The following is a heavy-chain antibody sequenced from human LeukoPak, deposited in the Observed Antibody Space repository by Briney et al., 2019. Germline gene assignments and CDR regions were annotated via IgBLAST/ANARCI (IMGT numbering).Heavy chain of an antibody. CDR3: ARGGITMFMESDC. CDR2: ISAYSGST. V-gene: IGHV1-18*01. D-gene: IGHD3-3*01. J-gene: IGHJ4*02. Sequence: GASVKVSCKASGYTFTSYGISWVRQAPGQGLEWMGWISAYSGSTNYVQKLQGRVTMTTDTSTSTAYMELRSLRSDDTAIYYCARGGITMFMESDCWGQGTLVTVSS. CDR1: GYTFTSYG.